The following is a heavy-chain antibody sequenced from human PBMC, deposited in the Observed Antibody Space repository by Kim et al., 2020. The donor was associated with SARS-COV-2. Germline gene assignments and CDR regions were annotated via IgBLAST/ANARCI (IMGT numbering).Heavy chain of an antibody. D-gene: IGHD6-13*01. V-gene: IGHV3-9*01. CDR3: AKDASSSWFHRWFDP. J-gene: IGHJ5*02. Sequence: AESVKSRFTISRDNAKNSLYLQMNSLRAEDPALYYCAKDASSSWFHRWFDPWGQGTLVTVSS.